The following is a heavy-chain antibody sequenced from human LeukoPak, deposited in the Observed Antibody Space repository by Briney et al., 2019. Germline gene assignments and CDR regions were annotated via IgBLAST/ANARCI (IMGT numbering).Heavy chain of an antibody. J-gene: IGHJ4*02. V-gene: IGHV3-21*01. CDR1: GFTFSSYS. Sequence: PGGSLRLSCAASGFTFSSYSMNWVRQAPGKGLEWVSPIRSSSSYIYYADSVKGRFPISRDNAKNSLYLQMNSLRAEDTAVYYCARDQFLDGYNYDGDYWGQGTLVTVSS. CDR3: ARDQFLDGYNYDGDY. CDR2: IRSSSSYI. D-gene: IGHD5-24*01.